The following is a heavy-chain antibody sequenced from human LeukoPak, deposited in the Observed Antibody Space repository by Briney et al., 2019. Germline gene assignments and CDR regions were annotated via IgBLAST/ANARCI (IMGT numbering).Heavy chain of an antibody. CDR1: GFTVSSNY. Sequence: GGSLRLSCAASGFTVSSNYMSWVRQAPGKGLEWVSAISGSGGSTYYADSVKGRFTISRDNSKNTLYLQMNSLRAEDTAVYYCAKFYSGYGVDYWGQGTLVTVSS. V-gene: IGHV3-23*01. J-gene: IGHJ4*02. CDR2: ISGSGGST. CDR3: AKFYSGYGVDY. D-gene: IGHD5-12*01.